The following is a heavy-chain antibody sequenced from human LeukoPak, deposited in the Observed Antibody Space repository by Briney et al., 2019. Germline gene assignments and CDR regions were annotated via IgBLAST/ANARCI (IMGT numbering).Heavy chain of an antibody. CDR2: INPNSGGT. CDR3: AREHSSSSGKVFDY. D-gene: IGHD6-6*01. V-gene: IGHV1-2*02. CDR1: GYTFPGYY. Sequence: ASVKVSCKASGYTFPGYYMHWVRQAPGQGLEWMGWINPNSGGTNYAQKFQGRVTMTRDTSISTAYMELSKLRSDDTAVYYCAREHSSSSGKVFDYWGQGTLVTVSS. J-gene: IGHJ4*02.